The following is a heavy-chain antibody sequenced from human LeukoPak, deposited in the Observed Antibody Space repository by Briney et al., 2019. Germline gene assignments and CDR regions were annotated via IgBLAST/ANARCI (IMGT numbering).Heavy chain of an antibody. CDR1: GGTFSSYA. D-gene: IGHD6-13*01. Sequence: SMKVSCKASGGTFSSYAISWVRQAPGQGLEWMGGIIPIFGTANYAQKFQGRVTITADESTSTAYMELSSLRSEDTAVYYCARAGWAAAGTYVDYWGQGTLVTVSS. CDR2: IIPIFGTA. CDR3: ARAGWAAAGTYVDY. J-gene: IGHJ4*02. V-gene: IGHV1-69*13.